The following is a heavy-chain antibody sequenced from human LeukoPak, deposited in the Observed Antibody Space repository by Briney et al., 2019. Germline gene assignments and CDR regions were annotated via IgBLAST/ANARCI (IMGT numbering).Heavy chain of an antibody. V-gene: IGHV1-69*13. CDR1: GGTFSSYV. J-gene: IGHJ4*02. CDR3: AREVRLNSPGSGGDISIH. D-gene: IGHD2-21*02. CDR2: IIPVFGRG. Sequence: GASVKVSCKASGGTFSSYVITWVRQAPGQGLEWIGGIIPVFGRGNYAHKFQGRVTISADASTRTTYMELSSLRSEDTAVYYCAREVRLNSPGSGGDISIHWGQGTLVTVSS.